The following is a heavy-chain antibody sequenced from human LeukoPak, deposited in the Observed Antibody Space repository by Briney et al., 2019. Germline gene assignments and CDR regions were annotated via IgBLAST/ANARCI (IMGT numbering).Heavy chain of an antibody. CDR2: INPNSGGT. D-gene: IGHD3-16*01. Sequence: GASVKVSCKASGYTFTGYYMHWVRQAPGQGLEWMGWINPNSGGTNYAQKFQGRATMTRDTSISTAYMELSRLRSEDTAVYYCARSPSQPPVEAVGDNYYYGMDVWGQGTTVTVSS. CDR1: GYTFTGYY. V-gene: IGHV1-2*02. J-gene: IGHJ6*02. CDR3: ARSPSQPPVEAVGDNYYYGMDV.